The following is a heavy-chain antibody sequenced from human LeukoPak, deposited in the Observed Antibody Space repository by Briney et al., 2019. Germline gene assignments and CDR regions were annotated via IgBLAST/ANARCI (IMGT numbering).Heavy chain of an antibody. J-gene: IGHJ4*02. CDR1: GFTFCSYS. Sequence: GGSLRLSCAASGFTFCSYSMNWVRQAPGKGLEWVSYISSSSSTIYYADSVKGRFTISRDNAKNSLYLQMNSLRAEDTAVYYCARTDSSSWYVYWGQGTLVTVSS. D-gene: IGHD6-13*01. CDR3: ARTDSSSWYVY. V-gene: IGHV3-48*04. CDR2: ISSSSSTI.